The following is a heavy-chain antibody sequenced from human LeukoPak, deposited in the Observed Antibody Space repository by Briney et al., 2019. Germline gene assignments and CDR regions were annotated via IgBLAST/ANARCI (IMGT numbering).Heavy chain of an antibody. Sequence: SETLSLTCAVYGGSFSGYYWSWIRQPPGKGLEWIGYIYYSGSTNYNPSLKSRVTISVDTSKNQFSLKLSSVTAADTAVYYCARTGAAAAYHDAFDIWGQGTMVTVSS. D-gene: IGHD6-13*01. V-gene: IGHV4-59*01. J-gene: IGHJ3*02. CDR3: ARTGAAAAYHDAFDI. CDR2: IYYSGST. CDR1: GGSFSGYY.